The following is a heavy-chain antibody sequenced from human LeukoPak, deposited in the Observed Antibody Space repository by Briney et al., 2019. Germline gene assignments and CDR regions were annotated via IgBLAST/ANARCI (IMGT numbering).Heavy chain of an antibody. D-gene: IGHD6-19*01. J-gene: IGHJ2*01. Sequence: RGSLRLSCAPSGFTFSSYGMHWVRQAPGKGLEWVAIISYDGSNKYYADSVQGRFTISRDNSKNTLYLQMNSLRAEDTAVYYCAKDLGGGSGCYDLWGRGTLVIVSS. CDR2: ISYDGSNK. V-gene: IGHV3-30*18. CDR3: AKDLGGGSGCYDL. CDR1: GFTFSSYG.